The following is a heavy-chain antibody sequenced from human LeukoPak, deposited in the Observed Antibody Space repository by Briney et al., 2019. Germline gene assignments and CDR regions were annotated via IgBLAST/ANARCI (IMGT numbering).Heavy chain of an antibody. Sequence: ASVKVPCKASGYTFTGYYMHWVRQAPGRGLEWMGWINPNSGGTNYAQKFQGRVTMTRDTSISTAYMELSRLRSDDTAVYYCATPLEYSSGWYGYAFDIWGQGTMVTVSS. CDR1: GYTFTGYY. CDR2: INPNSGGT. D-gene: IGHD6-19*01. J-gene: IGHJ3*02. CDR3: ATPLEYSSGWYGYAFDI. V-gene: IGHV1-2*02.